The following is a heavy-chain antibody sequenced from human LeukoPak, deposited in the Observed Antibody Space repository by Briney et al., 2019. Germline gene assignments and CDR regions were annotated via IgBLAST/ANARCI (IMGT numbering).Heavy chain of an antibody. V-gene: IGHV3-23*01. Sequence: GGSLRLSCAASGFSFSSSAMSWVRQTPGKGLEWVSAISNNGGYTYYADSVQGRFTISRDNSKSTLWLQMTSLRAEDTAVYYCAKQLGYCSDGSCYFPYWGQGTLVTVSS. D-gene: IGHD2-15*01. J-gene: IGHJ4*02. CDR2: ISNNGGYT. CDR1: GFSFSSSA. CDR3: AKQLGYCSDGSCYFPY.